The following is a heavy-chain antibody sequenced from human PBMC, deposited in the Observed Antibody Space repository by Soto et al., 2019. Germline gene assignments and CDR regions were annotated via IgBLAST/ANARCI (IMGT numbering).Heavy chain of an antibody. Sequence: GGSLRLSCAASGFTFSNAWMNWVRQAPGKGLEWVGRIKSKTDGGTTDYAAPVKGRFTISRDDSKNTLYLQMTSLKTEDTAVYYCTTDAWGYYDSSGYSWGQGTLVTVSS. V-gene: IGHV3-15*07. CDR1: GFTFSNAW. J-gene: IGHJ5*02. CDR3: TTDAWGYYDSSGYS. CDR2: IKSKTDGGTT. D-gene: IGHD3-22*01.